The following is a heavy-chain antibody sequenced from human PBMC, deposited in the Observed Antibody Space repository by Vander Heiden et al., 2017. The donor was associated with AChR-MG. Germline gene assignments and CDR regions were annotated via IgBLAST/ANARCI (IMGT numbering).Heavy chain of an antibody. CDR1: GGTFSSYA. J-gene: IGHJ4*02. CDR2: IIPIFGTA. V-gene: IGHV1-69*01. Sequence: QVQLVQSGAEVKKPGSSVKVSCKASGGTFSSYAISWVRQAPGQGLGWMGGIIPIFGTANYAQKFQGRVTITADESTSTAYMELSSLRSEDTAVYYCARDLRDLVRPHEYYFDYWGQGTLVTVSS. D-gene: IGHD6-6*01. CDR3: ARDLRDLVRPHEYYFDY.